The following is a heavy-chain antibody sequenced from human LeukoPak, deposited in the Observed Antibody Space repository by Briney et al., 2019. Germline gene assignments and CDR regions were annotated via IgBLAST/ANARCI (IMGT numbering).Heavy chain of an antibody. CDR1: GFNIKSFW. D-gene: IGHD1-1*01. J-gene: IGHJ3*01. CDR2: IKEDGSEE. V-gene: IGHV3-7*01. CDR3: AKTSWKYGFDV. Sequence: GGSLRFSCAASGFNIKSFWMSWVRQAPGKGLEWVANIKEDGSEENYVDSVKGRFTISRDNAKNSLYIQMNSLRADNTALYYCAKTSWKYGFDVWGQGTMVTVSS.